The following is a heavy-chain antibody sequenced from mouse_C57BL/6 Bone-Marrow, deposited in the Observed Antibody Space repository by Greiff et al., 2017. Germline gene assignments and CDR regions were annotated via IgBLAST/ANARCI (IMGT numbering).Heavy chain of an antibody. J-gene: IGHJ4*01. V-gene: IGHV1-22*01. CDR3: ARRGKLRRYYYAMDY. CDR1: GYTFTDYN. D-gene: IGHD1-1*01. Sequence: EVQLQQSGPELVKPGASVKMSCKASGYTFTDYNMHWVKPSHGKSLEWIGYINPNNGGTSYNQKFKGKATLTVNKSSSTAYMELRSLTSEDSAVYYCARRGKLRRYYYAMDYWGQGTSVTVST. CDR2: INPNNGGT.